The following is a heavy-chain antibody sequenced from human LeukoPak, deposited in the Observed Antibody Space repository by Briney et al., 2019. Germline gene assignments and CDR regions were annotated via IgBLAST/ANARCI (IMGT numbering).Heavy chain of an antibody. J-gene: IGHJ4*02. V-gene: IGHV4-61*02. CDR2: FYTSGTP. CDR3: ARGGIPDY. CDR1: GGSISRGSYH. D-gene: IGHD2-21*01. Sequence: SQTLSLTCTVSGGSISRGSYHWSWIRQPAGKGLEWIGRFYTSGTPNYNPSLKSRVTILVDTSRNQFSLQLNSVTAADTAVYYCARGGIPDYWGQGILVTVSS.